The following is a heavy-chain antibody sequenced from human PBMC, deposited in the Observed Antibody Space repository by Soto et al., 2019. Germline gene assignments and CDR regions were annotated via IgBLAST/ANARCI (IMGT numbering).Heavy chain of an antibody. CDR2: IYPGDSDT. CDR1: GYSFTSYW. J-gene: IGHJ3*02. D-gene: IGHD2-15*01. Sequence: GESLKISCKGSGYSFTSYWIGWVRQMPGKGLEWMGIIYPGDSDTRYSPSFQGQVTISADKSISTAYLQWSSLKASDTAMYYCARRSVVAANSNAFDIWGKGTMVTVSS. CDR3: ARRSVVAANSNAFDI. V-gene: IGHV5-51*01.